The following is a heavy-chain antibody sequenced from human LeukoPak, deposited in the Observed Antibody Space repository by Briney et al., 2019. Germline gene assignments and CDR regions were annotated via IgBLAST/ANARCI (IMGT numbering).Heavy chain of an antibody. V-gene: IGHV3-7*01. CDR3: ARGHSSSWMSEIDY. Sequence: GGSLRLSCAASGFTFSSYWMSWVRQAPGKGLEWVANIKQDGSEKYYVDSVKGRFTISRDNAKNSLYLQMNSLRAEDTAVYYCARGHSSSWMSEIDYWGRGTLVTVSS. CDR2: IKQDGSEK. J-gene: IGHJ4*02. D-gene: IGHD6-13*01. CDR1: GFTFSSYW.